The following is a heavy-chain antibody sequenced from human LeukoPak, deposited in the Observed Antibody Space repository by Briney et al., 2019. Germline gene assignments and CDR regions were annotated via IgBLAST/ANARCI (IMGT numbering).Heavy chain of an antibody. CDR1: GYTFTSYG. D-gene: IGHD6-13*01. CDR3: ARGALGSSWYFNLERHWHFDL. V-gene: IGHV1-18*01. J-gene: IGHJ2*01. Sequence: ASVKVSCKASGYTFTSYGISWVRQAPGQGLEWMGWISAYNGNTNYAQKLQGRVTMTTDTSTSTAYMELRSLRSDDTAVYYCARGALGSSWYFNLERHWHFDLWGRGTLVTVSS. CDR2: ISAYNGNT.